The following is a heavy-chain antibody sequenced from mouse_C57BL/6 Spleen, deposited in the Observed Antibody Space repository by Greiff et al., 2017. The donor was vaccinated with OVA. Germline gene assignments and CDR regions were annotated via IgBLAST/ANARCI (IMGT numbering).Heavy chain of an antibody. CDR1: GYTFTDYY. V-gene: IGHV1-76*01. J-gene: IGHJ2*01. CDR2: IYPGSGNT. D-gene: IGHD4-1*02. CDR3: ARSTGTRGYYFDY. Sequence: VQVVESGAELVRPGASVKLSCKASGYTFTDYYINWVKQRPGQGLEWIARIYPGSGNTYYNEKFKGKATLTAEKSSSTAYMQLSSLTSEDSAVYFCARSTGTRGYYFDYWGQGTTLTVSS.